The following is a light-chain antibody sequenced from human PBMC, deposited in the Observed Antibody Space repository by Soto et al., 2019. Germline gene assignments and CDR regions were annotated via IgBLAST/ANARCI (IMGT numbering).Light chain of an antibody. J-gene: IGLJ1*01. Sequence: QSVLTQPPSASGTPGQRVTISCSGSSSNIGSNTGNWYQQLPGTAPKLLIYSNNQRPSGIPDRVSGSKSGTSASLAISGLQSEDEADYYCAAWDDRLNGYVFGTGTKLTVL. CDR1: SSNIGSNT. V-gene: IGLV1-44*01. CDR3: AAWDDRLNGYV. CDR2: SNN.